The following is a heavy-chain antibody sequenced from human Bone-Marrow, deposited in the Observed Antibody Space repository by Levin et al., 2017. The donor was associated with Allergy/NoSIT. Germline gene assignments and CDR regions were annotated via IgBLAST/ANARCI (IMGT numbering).Heavy chain of an antibody. D-gene: IGHD1-14*01. CDR1: SRTSW. CDR2: INVDGNGR. V-gene: IGHV3-7*01. Sequence: LSLTCVASSRTSWMGWARQAPGKGLECVANINVDGNGRYYVDSVKGRFTISRDNAKKSLYLEMNSLRVEDTAVYFCACLGPHRTDYWGPGTLVTVSS. CDR3: ACLGPHRTDY. J-gene: IGHJ4*02.